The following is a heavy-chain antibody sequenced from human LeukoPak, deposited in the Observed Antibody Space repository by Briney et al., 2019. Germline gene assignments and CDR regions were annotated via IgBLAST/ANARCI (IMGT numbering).Heavy chain of an antibody. V-gene: IGHV4-59*01. CDR2: IYYSGST. CDR1: GASISIYY. D-gene: IGHD2-15*01. CDR3: ARAPRRGYCSGGSCYSFDY. J-gene: IGHJ4*02. Sequence: SETLSLTCTVSGASISIYYWSWIRQPPGKGLEWIGYIYYSGSTNYNPSLKSRVTISVDTSKSQFSLNLSSVTAADTAVYYCARAPRRGYCSGGSCYSFDYWGQGTLVTVSS.